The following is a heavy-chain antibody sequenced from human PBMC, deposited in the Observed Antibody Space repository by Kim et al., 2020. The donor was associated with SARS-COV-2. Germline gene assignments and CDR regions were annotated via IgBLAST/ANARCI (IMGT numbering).Heavy chain of an antibody. Sequence: SETLSLTCTVYGDSFDGYYLIWVRQAPGKGTEWIGEVNHRGTTNYNPSLKSRVTISVDTSKNQFSLRLTSVIAADTAMYYCARGGRVVVAGTPDYWGQGTLVTVSS. J-gene: IGHJ4*02. V-gene: IGHV4-34*01. CDR2: VNHRGTT. CDR1: GDSFDGYY. CDR3: ARGGRVVVAGTPDY. D-gene: IGHD2-15*01.